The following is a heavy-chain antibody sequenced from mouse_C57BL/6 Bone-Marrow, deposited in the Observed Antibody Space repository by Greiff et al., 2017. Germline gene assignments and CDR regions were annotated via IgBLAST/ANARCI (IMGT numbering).Heavy chain of an antibody. V-gene: IGHV5-9*04. CDR3: AIYDYGDFDV. CDR2: ISGGGGNT. Sequence: EVQLVEPGGGLVKPGGSLKLSCAASGFTFSSYTMSWVRQTPEQRLEWVATISGGGGNTYYPDSVKGRFTISRGNAKNTPYLQLSRLRSEDTAVYYCAIYDYGDFDVWGTGTTVTVSS. J-gene: IGHJ1*03. CDR1: GFTFSSYT. D-gene: IGHD2-4*01.